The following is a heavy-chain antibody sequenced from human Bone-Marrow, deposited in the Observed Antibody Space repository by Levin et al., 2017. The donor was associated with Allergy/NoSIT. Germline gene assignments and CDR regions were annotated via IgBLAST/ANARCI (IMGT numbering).Heavy chain of an antibody. Sequence: SLKISCAASGFTFDDYAMHWVRQAPGKGLEWVSGISWNSGSIGYADSVKGRFTISRDNAKNSLYLQMNSLRAEDTALYYCAKDLSRGSSWDYFDYWGQGTLVTVSS. CDR2: ISWNSGSI. V-gene: IGHV3-9*01. CDR1: GFTFDDYA. CDR3: AKDLSRGSSWDYFDY. D-gene: IGHD6-13*01. J-gene: IGHJ4*02.